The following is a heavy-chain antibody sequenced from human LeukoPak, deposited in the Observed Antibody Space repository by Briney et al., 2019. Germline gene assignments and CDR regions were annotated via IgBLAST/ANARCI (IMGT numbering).Heavy chain of an antibody. J-gene: IGHJ3*02. CDR2: INPSGGST. CDR1: GYTFTSYD. Sequence: ASVKVSCKASGYTFTSYDINWVRQAPGQGLEWMGIINPSGGSTSYAQKFQGRVTMTRDTSTSTVYMELSSLRSEDTAVYYCARACGGDCYAGGAFDIWGQGTMVTVSS. CDR3: ARACGGDCYAGGAFDI. V-gene: IGHV1-46*01. D-gene: IGHD2-21*02.